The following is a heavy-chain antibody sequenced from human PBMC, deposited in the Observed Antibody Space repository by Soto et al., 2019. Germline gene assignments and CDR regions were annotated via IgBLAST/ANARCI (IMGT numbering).Heavy chain of an antibody. V-gene: IGHV3-48*02. CDR1: GFIVGGYS. J-gene: IGHJ4*02. D-gene: IGHD1-26*01. Sequence: PGGSLRLSCAASGFIVGGYSMNWVRQAPGKGLEWISYISSLSSPRYYAESVEGRFIISRDNAKNSLYLQMNSLRDEDTAVYLCVREDILGARSFDYWGQGTRVTVSS. CDR2: ISSLSSPR. CDR3: VREDILGARSFDY.